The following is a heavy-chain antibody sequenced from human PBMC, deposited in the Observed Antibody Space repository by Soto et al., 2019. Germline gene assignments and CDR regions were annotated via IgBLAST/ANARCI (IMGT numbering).Heavy chain of an antibody. J-gene: IGHJ4*02. CDR3: ARATAYYYDSSGYYSLRLDY. D-gene: IGHD3-22*01. V-gene: IGHV4-31*03. CDR1: GGSISSDNYY. Sequence: QVQLQESGPGLVKPSQTLSLTCTVSGGSISSDNYYWSRIRQHPGKGLKWIGYIYYSGSTYYNPSLKSRVTISVDTSKNQFSLKLSSVTAADTAVYYCARATAYYYDSSGYYSLRLDYWGQGTLVTVSS. CDR2: IYYSGST.